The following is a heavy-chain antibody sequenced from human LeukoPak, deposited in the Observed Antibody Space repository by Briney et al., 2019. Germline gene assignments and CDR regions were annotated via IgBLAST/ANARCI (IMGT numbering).Heavy chain of an antibody. CDR3: ARTENYIPEDGFDP. CDR1: GGSISNYY. J-gene: IGHJ5*02. Sequence: SETESLTCTVSGGSISNYYWSWIRQPPGKGLEWIGYIYYSGTTNYNPSLKSRVTISLDTSKSQFSLKLSSVTAADTAVYYCARTENYIPEDGFDPWGQGTLV. V-gene: IGHV4-59*08. CDR2: IYYSGTT. D-gene: IGHD5-24*01.